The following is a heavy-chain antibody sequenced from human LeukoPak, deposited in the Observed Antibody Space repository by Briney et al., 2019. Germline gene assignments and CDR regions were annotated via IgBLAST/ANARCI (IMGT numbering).Heavy chain of an antibody. CDR1: GGSFSGYY. CDR3: ARGEWGYCSSTSCYAATYYYYYYGMDV. D-gene: IGHD2-2*01. Sequence: PSETLSLTCAVYGGSFSGYYWSWIRQPPGKGLEWIGEINHSGSTNYNPSLKSRVTISVDTSKNQFSLKLSSVTAADTSVYYCARGEWGYCSSTSCYAATYYYYYYGMDVWGQGTTVTVSS. CDR2: INHSGST. V-gene: IGHV4-34*01. J-gene: IGHJ6*02.